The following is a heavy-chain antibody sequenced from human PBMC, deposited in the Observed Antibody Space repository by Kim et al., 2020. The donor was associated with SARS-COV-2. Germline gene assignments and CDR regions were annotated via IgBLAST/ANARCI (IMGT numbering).Heavy chain of an antibody. J-gene: IGHJ4*02. CDR1: GITFSNYW. D-gene: IGHD3-10*01. Sequence: GGSLRLSCAASGITFSNYWMHWVRQVPGKGLEWVSRINNDGAYTGYADSVKGRFTISRDNAKSTLFLQMNSLRAEDTAVYYCRRWLSAIDYWGQGSLVTVSS. CDR2: INNDGAYT. V-gene: IGHV3-74*01. CDR3: RRWLSAIDY.